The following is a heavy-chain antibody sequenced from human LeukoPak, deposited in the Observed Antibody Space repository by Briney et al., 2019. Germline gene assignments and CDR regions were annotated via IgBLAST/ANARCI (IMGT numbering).Heavy chain of an antibody. J-gene: IGHJ4*02. CDR2: IDTYGRSA. V-gene: IGHV1-46*01. CDR1: GYTFTRFH. Sequence: ASVKVSCKASGYTFTRFHMYWVRQAPGRGLEWMGVIDTYGRSATHEQNFQGRLTVTRDTSTSTVYMELSYVRPEDTAMYYCARFGYSYGADYWGQGTLVTVSS. CDR3: ARFGYSYGADY. D-gene: IGHD5-18*01.